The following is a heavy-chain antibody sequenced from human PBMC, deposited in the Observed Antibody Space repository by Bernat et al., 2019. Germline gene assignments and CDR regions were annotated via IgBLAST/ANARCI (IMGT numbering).Heavy chain of an antibody. CDR2: IYYSGRT. CDR3: ARDCSGGSCYGRDAFDI. J-gene: IGHJ3*02. Sequence: QVQLQESGPGLVKPSQTLSLTCTVSGGSISSGDYYWSWIRQPPGKCLEWIGYIYYSGRTYYNPSLKSRVTISVDTSKNQSSLKLSSVTAADTAVYYCARDCSGGSCYGRDAFDIWGQGTMVTVSS. D-gene: IGHD2-15*01. CDR1: GGSISSGDYY. V-gene: IGHV4-30-4*01.